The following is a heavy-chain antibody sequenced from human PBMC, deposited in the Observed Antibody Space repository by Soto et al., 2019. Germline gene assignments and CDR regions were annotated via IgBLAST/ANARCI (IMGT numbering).Heavy chain of an antibody. CDR3: ARDAGGPADY. D-gene: IGHD2-15*01. J-gene: IGHJ4*02. V-gene: IGHV4-59*01. Sequence: SETLSLTCTVSVESISINYWSWIRQPPGKGLEWIGYLYYSGSTNYNPSLKSRVTISVDTSKNQVPLKLSSVTAADTAVYYCARDAGGPADYWGQGTLVTVSS. CDR2: LYYSGST. CDR1: VESISINY.